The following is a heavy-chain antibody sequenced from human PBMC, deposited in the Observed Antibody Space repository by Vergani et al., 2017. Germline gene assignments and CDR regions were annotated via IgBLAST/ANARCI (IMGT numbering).Heavy chain of an antibody. J-gene: IGHJ4*02. Sequence: QVQLVQSGAEVKKPGSSVKVSCKASGGTFSSYAISWVRQAPGQGLEWMGRIIPIFGTANYAQKFQGRVTITADESTSTAYMELSSLRSEDTAVYYCARGNGQMVRGVIGPYYFDYWGQGTLVTVSS. V-gene: IGHV1-69*18. CDR2: IIPIFGTA. CDR1: GGTFSSYA. CDR3: ARGNGQMVRGVIGPYYFDY. D-gene: IGHD3-10*01.